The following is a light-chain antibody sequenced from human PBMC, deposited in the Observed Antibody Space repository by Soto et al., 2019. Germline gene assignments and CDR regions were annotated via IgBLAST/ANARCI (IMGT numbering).Light chain of an antibody. CDR3: MQALQTPYT. CDR2: LGS. CDR1: QSLLHSNGYNY. J-gene: IGKJ2*01. V-gene: IGKV2-28*01. Sequence: DIVMTQSPLSLPVTPGEPASISCRSSQSLLHSNGYNYLDWYLQKPGQSPQILIYLGSNRASGVPDRFSGSGSGTDFTLKISRVEAEDLGVYYCMQALQTPYTFGQGTKLEIK.